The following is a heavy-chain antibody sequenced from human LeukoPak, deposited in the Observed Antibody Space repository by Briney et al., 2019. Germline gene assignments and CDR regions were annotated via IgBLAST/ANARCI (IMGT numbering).Heavy chain of an antibody. V-gene: IGHV3-48*03. Sequence: PGGSLRLSCVASGFIFSSYEMNWVRQAPGKGLEWVSFISGSDGTIYYADSVKGRFTISRDNAKKSVYLQMNSLRAEDTAVYYRTRKFPGTVYFDDWGQGTLVTVSS. D-gene: IGHD1-1*01. CDR2: ISGSDGTI. CDR1: GFIFSSYE. J-gene: IGHJ4*02. CDR3: TRKFPGTVYFDD.